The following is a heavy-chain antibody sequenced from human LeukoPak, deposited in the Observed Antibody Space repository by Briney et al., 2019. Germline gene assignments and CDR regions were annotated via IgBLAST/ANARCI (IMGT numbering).Heavy chain of an antibody. Sequence: GASVKVSCKASGGTFSSYAISWVRQAPGQGLEWMGRIIPILGIANYAQKFQGRVTITADKSTSTAYMELSSLRSEDTAVYYCARVGDYVWGSYDYWGQRTLVTVSS. J-gene: IGHJ4*02. CDR2: IIPILGIA. CDR1: GGTFSSYA. CDR3: ARVGDYVWGSYDY. D-gene: IGHD3-16*01. V-gene: IGHV1-69*04.